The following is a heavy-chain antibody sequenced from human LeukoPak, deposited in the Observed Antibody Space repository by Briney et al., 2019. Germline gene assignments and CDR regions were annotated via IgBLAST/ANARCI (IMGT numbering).Heavy chain of an antibody. J-gene: IGHJ3*02. CDR3: ARDSEPVEMATGMAFDI. Sequence: GASVKVSCKASGYTFTSYYMHWVRQAPGQGLEWMGIINPSGGSTTYAQKFQGRVTMTRDTSTSKVYMELSSLRSEDTAVYYCARDSEPVEMATGMAFDIWGQGTMVTVSS. CDR2: INPSGGST. D-gene: IGHD5-24*01. V-gene: IGHV1-46*01. CDR1: GYTFTSYY.